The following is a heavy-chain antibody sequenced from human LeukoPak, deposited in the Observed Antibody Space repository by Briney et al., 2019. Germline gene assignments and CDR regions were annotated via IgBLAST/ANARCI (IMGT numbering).Heavy chain of an antibody. D-gene: IGHD3-22*01. CDR3: AKCYYDSSGYYFGAFDI. CDR2: ISGSGGST. Sequence: GGSLRLSCAASRFTFSSYAMSWVRQAPGKGLEWVSAISGSGGSTYYADSVKGRFTISRDNSKNTLYLQTGSLRAEDTAVYYCAKCYYDSSGYYFGAFDIWGQGTMVTVSS. J-gene: IGHJ3*02. CDR1: RFTFSSYA. V-gene: IGHV3-23*01.